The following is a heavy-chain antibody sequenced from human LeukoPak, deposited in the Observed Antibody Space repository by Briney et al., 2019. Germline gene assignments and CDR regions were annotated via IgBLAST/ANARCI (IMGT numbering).Heavy chain of an antibody. D-gene: IGHD1-14*01. CDR2: IYYSGST. V-gene: IGHV4-61*08. J-gene: IGHJ5*02. CDR3: ARDGPGNRYGLNWFDP. CDR1: AGSVNSGGYY. Sequence: SETLSLTCTVSAGSVNSGGYYWGWIRQPPGKGLEWIGYIYYSGSTNYNPSLKSRVTISVDTSKNQFSLKLSSVTAADTAVYYCARDGPGNRYGLNWFDPWGQGTLVTVSS.